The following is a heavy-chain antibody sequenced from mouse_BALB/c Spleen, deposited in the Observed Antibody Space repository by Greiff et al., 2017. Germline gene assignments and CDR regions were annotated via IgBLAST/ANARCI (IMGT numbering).Heavy chain of an antibody. J-gene: IGHJ3*01. Sequence: VKLQESGAELAKPGASVKMSCKASGYTFTSYWMHWVKQRPGQGLEWIGYINPSTGYTEYNQKFKDKATLTADKSSSTAYMQLSSLTSEDSAVYYCARDKDIHYYGYVAYWGQGTLVTVSA. CDR3: ARDKDIHYYGYVAY. CDR2: INPSTGYT. CDR1: GYTFTSYW. D-gene: IGHD1-2*01. V-gene: IGHV1-7*01.